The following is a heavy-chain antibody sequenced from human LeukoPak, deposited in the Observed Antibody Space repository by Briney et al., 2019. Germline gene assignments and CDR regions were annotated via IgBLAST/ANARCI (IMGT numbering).Heavy chain of an antibody. CDR3: ARTSRAIAVAGRYAFDI. Sequence: ASVKVSCKASGYTFTSYGISWVRQAPGQGLEWMGWISAYNGNTNYAQKLQGRVTMTTDTSTSTAYMELRSLRSDDTAVYYCARTSRAIAVAGRYAFDIWGQGTMVTVSS. V-gene: IGHV1-18*01. CDR1: GYTFTSYG. D-gene: IGHD6-19*01. J-gene: IGHJ3*02. CDR2: ISAYNGNT.